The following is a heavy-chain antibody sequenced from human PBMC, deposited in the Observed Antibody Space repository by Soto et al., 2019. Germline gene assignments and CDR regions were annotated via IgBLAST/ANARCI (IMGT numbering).Heavy chain of an antibody. J-gene: IGHJ5*02. CDR3: ATDSAGRGPFDP. CDR1: GGSFGTNY. CDR2: TYYTGST. Sequence: SETLSLTCTISGGSFGTNYWRWMRQAPGKGLEWIGYTYYTGSTKYNPSLKSRATISVDTSNNQFSLTLNSAAAADTAVYYCATDSAGRGPFDPWGQGILVTVSS. V-gene: IGHV4-59*13. D-gene: IGHD3-10*01.